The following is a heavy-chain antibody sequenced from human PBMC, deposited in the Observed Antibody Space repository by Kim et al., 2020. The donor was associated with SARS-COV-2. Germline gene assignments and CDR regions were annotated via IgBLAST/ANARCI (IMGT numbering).Heavy chain of an antibody. CDR3: AKSREGGLWQQPGY. Sequence: GGSLRLSCAASGFTFSSYAMSWVRQAPGKGLEWVSTISATGDITYYADSVKGRFTISRDNSKDTLFLQLSSLRAEDTAVYYCAKSREGGLWQQPGYWGQGTLVTVSS. V-gene: IGHV3-23*01. D-gene: IGHD6-13*01. CDR1: GFTFSSYA. J-gene: IGHJ4*02. CDR2: ISATGDIT.